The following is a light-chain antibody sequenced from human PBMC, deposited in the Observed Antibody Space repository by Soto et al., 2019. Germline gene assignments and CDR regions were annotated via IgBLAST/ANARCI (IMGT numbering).Light chain of an antibody. CDR1: SSDVGGYNY. Sequence: QSALTQPRSVSGSPGQSVTISCTGTSSDVGGYNYVSWYQQHPGKAPKLMIYDVSKRPSGVPYRFSGSKSGNTASLTISGLQAEDDAEYYCCSYAGSYTSDVVFGGGTKPTVL. CDR2: DVS. J-gene: IGLJ2*01. CDR3: CSYAGSYTSDVV. V-gene: IGLV2-11*01.